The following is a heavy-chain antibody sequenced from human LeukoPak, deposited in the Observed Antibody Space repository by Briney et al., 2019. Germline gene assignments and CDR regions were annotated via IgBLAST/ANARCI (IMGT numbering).Heavy chain of an antibody. Sequence: GGSLRLSCAASGFTFSSYGMHWVRQAPGKGLEWVSYISSSGSTIYYADSVKGRFTISRDNAKNSLYLQMNSLRAEDTAVYYCARDRGYSPVDYWGQGTLVTVSS. V-gene: IGHV3-48*04. J-gene: IGHJ4*02. CDR3: ARDRGYSPVDY. CDR2: ISSSGSTI. CDR1: GFTFSSYG. D-gene: IGHD2-15*01.